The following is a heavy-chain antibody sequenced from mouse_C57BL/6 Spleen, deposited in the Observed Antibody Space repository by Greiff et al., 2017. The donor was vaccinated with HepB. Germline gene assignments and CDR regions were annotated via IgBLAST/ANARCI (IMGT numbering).Heavy chain of an antibody. Sequence: QVQLQQPGAELVMPGASVKLSCKASGYTFTSYWMHWVKQRPGQGLEWIGEIDPSDSYTNYNQKFKGKSTLTVDKSSSTAYMQLSSLTSEDSAVYYCASPVYGYEEFAYWGQGTLVTVSA. CDR1: GYTFTSYW. CDR2: IDPSDSYT. V-gene: IGHV1-69*01. CDR3: ASPVYGYEEFAY. J-gene: IGHJ3*01. D-gene: IGHD2-2*01.